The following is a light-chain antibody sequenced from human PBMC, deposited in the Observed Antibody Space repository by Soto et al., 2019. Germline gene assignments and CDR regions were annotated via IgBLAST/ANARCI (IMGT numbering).Light chain of an antibody. J-gene: IGKJ3*01. V-gene: IGKV1-33*01. CDR1: QSISTY. Sequence: DIQMTQSPSSLSASVGNRVTITCRASQSISTYLNWYQKKPGKAPKLLIYDASNLETGVPSRFSGSASGTDFTFTISSLQPEDIATYYCQQYDNLFTFGPGTKVDIK. CDR3: QQYDNLFT. CDR2: DAS.